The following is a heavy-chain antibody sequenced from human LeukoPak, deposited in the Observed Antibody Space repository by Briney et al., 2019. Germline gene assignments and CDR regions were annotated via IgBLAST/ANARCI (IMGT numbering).Heavy chain of an antibody. J-gene: IGHJ4*02. V-gene: IGHV3-53*01. Sequence: GGSLRLSCLTSGFTFSTNAMSWVRQAPGKGLEWVSVIYSGGSTYYADSVKGRFTISRDNSKNTLYLQMNSLRAEDTAVYYCARNWDRYKYYFDYWGQGTLVTVSS. CDR3: ARNWDRYKYYFDY. CDR1: GFTFSTNA. CDR2: IYSGGST. D-gene: IGHD7-27*01.